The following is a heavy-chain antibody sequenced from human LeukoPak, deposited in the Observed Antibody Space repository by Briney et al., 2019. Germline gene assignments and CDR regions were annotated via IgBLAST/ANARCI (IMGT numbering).Heavy chain of an antibody. D-gene: IGHD2-2*01. CDR1: GYSFTSYW. CDR3: ARHSDDQLLDSDY. J-gene: IGHJ4*02. V-gene: IGHV5-10-1*01. CDR2: LDPSDSYT. Sequence: GESLQISCKASGYSFTSYWISWVRQMPGKGMEWMGRLDPSDSYTNYSPSFQGHVTISADKSISTAYLQWSSLKASDTAMYYCARHSDDQLLDSDYWGQGTLVTVSS.